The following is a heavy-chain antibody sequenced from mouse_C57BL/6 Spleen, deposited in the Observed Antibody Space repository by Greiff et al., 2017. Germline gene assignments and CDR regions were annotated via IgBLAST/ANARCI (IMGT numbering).Heavy chain of an antibody. J-gene: IGHJ3*01. V-gene: IGHV1-20*01. CDR3: AREEEFYDYGWFAY. D-gene: IGHD2-4*01. Sequence: EVKLVESGPELVKPGDSVKISCKASGYSFTGYFMNWVMQSHGKSLEWIGRINPYNGDTFYNQKFKGKATLTVDKSSSTAHMELRSLTSEDSAVYYCAREEEFYDYGWFAYWGQGTLVTVSA. CDR1: GYSFTGYF. CDR2: INPYNGDT.